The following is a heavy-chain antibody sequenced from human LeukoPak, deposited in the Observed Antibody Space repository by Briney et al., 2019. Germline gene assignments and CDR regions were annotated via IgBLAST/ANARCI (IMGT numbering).Heavy chain of an antibody. CDR2: ISDDGRRK. Sequence: PGGSLRLSRAASGFSFISYGMHWVRQAPGKGLEWVGVISDDGRRKDYADSVKGRFTISRDNSKDTLYLQMNSLRAEDTAVYYCAKRPSDCGDYVSYFDYWGQGTLVTVSS. CDR3: AKRPSDCGDYVSYFDY. D-gene: IGHD4-17*01. CDR1: GFSFISYG. V-gene: IGHV3-30*18. J-gene: IGHJ4*02.